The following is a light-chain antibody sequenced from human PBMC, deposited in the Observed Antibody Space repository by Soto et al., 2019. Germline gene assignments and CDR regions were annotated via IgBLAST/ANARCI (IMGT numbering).Light chain of an antibody. CDR2: EVS. V-gene: IGLV2-8*01. Sequence: QSALTQPPSASGSPGQSVTISCTGTISDVGGYNYVSWHQQHPGKAPKLMIYEVSKLPSGVPDRFSGSKSGNTASLTVSGLQPEDEADYYCSSYAGSNKSVFGTGTKVTVL. CDR3: SSYAGSNKSV. J-gene: IGLJ1*01. CDR1: ISDVGGYNY.